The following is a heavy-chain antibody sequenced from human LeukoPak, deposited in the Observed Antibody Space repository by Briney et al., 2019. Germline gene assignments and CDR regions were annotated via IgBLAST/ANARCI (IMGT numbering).Heavy chain of an antibody. Sequence: PGGSLRLSCAASGFSFSVYWMHWVRQAPGKGLEWVANIKQDGSEKYYVDSVKGRFTISRDNAKNSLYLQMNSLRAEDTAVYYCARESGPAFDYWGQGTLVTVSS. J-gene: IGHJ4*02. CDR2: IKQDGSEK. CDR3: ARESGPAFDY. CDR1: GFSFSVYW. V-gene: IGHV3-7*01. D-gene: IGHD2-8*02.